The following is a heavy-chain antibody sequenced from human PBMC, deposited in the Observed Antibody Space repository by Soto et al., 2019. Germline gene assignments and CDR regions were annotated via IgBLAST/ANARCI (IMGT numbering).Heavy chain of an antibody. V-gene: IGHV1-18*01. CDR2: ISAYNGNT. D-gene: IGHD1-26*01. J-gene: IGHJ4*02. CDR3: ARARGSYLFIDY. CDR1: GYTFTSYG. Sequence: ASVKVYCKASGYTFTSYGISWVRQAPGQGLEWMGWISAYNGNTNYAQKLQGRVTMTTDTSTSTAYRELRSLRSDDTAVYYCARARGSYLFIDYWGQGTLVTVSS.